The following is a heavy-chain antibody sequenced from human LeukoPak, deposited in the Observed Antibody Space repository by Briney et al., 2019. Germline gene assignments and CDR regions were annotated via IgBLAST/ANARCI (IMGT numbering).Heavy chain of an antibody. CDR1: GYTFTGYY. CDR2: INPNSGGT. D-gene: IGHD3-22*01. V-gene: IGHV1-2*02. Sequence: ASVKVSCKASGYTFTGYYMHWVRQAPGQGLEWMGWINPNSGGTNYAQKLQGRVTMTTDTSTSTAYMELRSLRSDDTAVYYCARGYYDSSGYYSFDYWGQGTLVTVSS. CDR3: ARGYYDSSGYYSFDY. J-gene: IGHJ4*02.